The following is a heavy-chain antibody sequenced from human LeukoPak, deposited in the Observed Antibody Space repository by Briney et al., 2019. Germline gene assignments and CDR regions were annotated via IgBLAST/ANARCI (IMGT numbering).Heavy chain of an antibody. V-gene: IGHV1-69*04. D-gene: IGHD6-25*01. CDR3: ARALYSSAAGY. CDR1: GGTFSSYA. J-gene: IGHJ4*02. Sequence: ASVKVSCKASGGTFSSYAISWVRQAPGQGLEWMGRIIPILGIANYAQKFQGRVTITADKSTSTAYMELSSLRSEDTAVYYCARALYSSAAGYWGQGTLVTVSS. CDR2: IIPILGIA.